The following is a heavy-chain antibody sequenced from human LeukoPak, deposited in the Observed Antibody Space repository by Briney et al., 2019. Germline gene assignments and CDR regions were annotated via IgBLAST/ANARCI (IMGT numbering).Heavy chain of an antibody. CDR3: TNHALDY. J-gene: IGHJ4*02. Sequence: PGVSLRLSCVASGFTFSTYEMHWVRQAPGKGLEWLSYITPSGSSTYYADSVKGRFTISRDNAKSSLYLQMNSLRVEDTAVYYCTNHALDYWGQGTLVTVSS. V-gene: IGHV3-48*03. D-gene: IGHD2-2*01. CDR2: ITPSGSST. CDR1: GFTFSTYE.